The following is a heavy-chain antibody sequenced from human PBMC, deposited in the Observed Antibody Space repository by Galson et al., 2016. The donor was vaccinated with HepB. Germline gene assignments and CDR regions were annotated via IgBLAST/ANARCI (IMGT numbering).Heavy chain of an antibody. D-gene: IGHD1-1*01. J-gene: IGHJ4*02. CDR1: GPGFKGYG. CDR3: AIGATGATWRS. V-gene: IGHV3-23*01. CDR2: IDGEGHTT. Sequence: SLRLSCAVSGPGFKGYGMSWVRQAPGKGLQWVSDIDGEGHTTHHADSVKGRFTMSRDNSQDTVYLEMKSVRVEDTAIYYCAIGATGATWRSWGQGTLVTVSS.